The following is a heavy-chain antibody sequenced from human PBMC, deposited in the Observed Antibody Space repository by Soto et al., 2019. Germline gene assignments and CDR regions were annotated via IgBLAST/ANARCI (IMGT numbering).Heavy chain of an antibody. V-gene: IGHV3-21*01. D-gene: IGHD3-22*01. CDR2: ISSSSSYI. J-gene: IGHJ4*02. CDR1: GFTFSSYS. CDR3: ARVYYDSSGPLKY. Sequence: GGSLRLSCAASGFTFSSYSMNWVRQAPGRGLEWVSSISSSSSYIYYADSVKGRFTISRDNAKNSLYLQMNSLRAEDTAVYYCARVYYDSSGPLKYWGQGTLVTVSS.